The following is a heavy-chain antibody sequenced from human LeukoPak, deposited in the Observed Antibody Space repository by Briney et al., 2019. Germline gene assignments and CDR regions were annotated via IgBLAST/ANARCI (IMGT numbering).Heavy chain of an antibody. Sequence: PSETLPLTCTVSGGSISSYYWSWIRQPPGKGLEWIGYIYYSGSTNYNSSLKSRVTISVDTSKNQFSLKLSSVTAADTAMYYCARHGGYIPYFDYWGQGTLVTVSS. CDR3: ARHGGYIPYFDY. CDR1: GGSISSYY. D-gene: IGHD2-15*01. V-gene: IGHV4-59*08. CDR2: IYYSGST. J-gene: IGHJ4*02.